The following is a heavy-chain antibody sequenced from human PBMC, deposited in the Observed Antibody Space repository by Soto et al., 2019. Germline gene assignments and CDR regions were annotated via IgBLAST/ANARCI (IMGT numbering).Heavy chain of an antibody. Sequence: QVQLVQSGAEVKKPGSSVKVSCKASGGTFSSYAISWVRQAPGQWLEWMGGIIPIFGTANYAQKFQGRVTITADESTSTAYMELSSLRSEDTAVYYCARDPYCSGGSCYSDYYYGMDVWGQGTTVTVSS. D-gene: IGHD2-15*01. V-gene: IGHV1-69*12. J-gene: IGHJ6*02. CDR2: IIPIFGTA. CDR1: GGTFSSYA. CDR3: ARDPYCSGGSCYSDYYYGMDV.